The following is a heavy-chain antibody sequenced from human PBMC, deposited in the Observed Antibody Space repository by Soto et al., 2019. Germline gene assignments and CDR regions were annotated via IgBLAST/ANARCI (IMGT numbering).Heavy chain of an antibody. CDR1: GYTFTSYG. D-gene: IGHD3-10*01. J-gene: IGHJ6*02. CDR2: ISAYNGNT. CDR3: ARDLRDYGSGALYGMDV. Sequence: QVQLVQSGAEVKKPGASVKVSCKASGYTFTSYGISSVRQAPGQGLEWMGWISAYNGNTNYAQKLQGRVTMTTDTSTSTAYMELRSLRSDDTAVYYCARDLRDYGSGALYGMDVWGQGTTVTVSS. V-gene: IGHV1-18*01.